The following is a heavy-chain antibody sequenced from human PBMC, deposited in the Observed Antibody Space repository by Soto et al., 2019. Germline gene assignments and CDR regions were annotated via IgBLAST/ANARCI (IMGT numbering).Heavy chain of an antibody. CDR1: GYTFTSYD. Sequence: QVQLVQSGAEVKKPGASVKVSCKASGYTFTSYDISWVRQAPGQGLEWMGWISAYNGNTNHAQKLQGRVTMTTDTSTSTAYMELRSVRSDDTAVYYCARDVGTTVTTTGYFDYWGQGTLVTVSS. V-gene: IGHV1-18*01. CDR2: ISAYNGNT. D-gene: IGHD4-17*01. CDR3: ARDVGTTVTTTGYFDY. J-gene: IGHJ4*02.